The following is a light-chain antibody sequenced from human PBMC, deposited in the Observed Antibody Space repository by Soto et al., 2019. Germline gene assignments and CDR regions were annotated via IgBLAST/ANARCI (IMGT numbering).Light chain of an antibody. J-gene: IGLJ2*01. V-gene: IGLV1-44*01. CDR2: GDN. CDR3: AAWDGSLNNVL. Sequence: QSVLTQPPSASGTPGQRVTISCSGSGSSIGTNTVNWYRQLPGTAPKLLIYGDNQRPSGVPDRFSASKSGTSASLAISGLQSEDEADYYCAAWDGSLNNVLFGGVTKLTVL. CDR1: GSSIGTNT.